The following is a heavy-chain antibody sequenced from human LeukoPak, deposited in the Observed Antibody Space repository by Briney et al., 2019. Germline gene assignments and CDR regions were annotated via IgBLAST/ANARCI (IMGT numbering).Heavy chain of an antibody. J-gene: IGHJ6*02. V-gene: IGHV4-34*01. CDR1: GGSFSGYY. Sequence: PSETLSLTCAVYGGSFSGYYWSWIRQPPGKGLEWIGEINHSGSTNYNPSLKSRVTISVDTSKNQFSLKLSSVTAADTAVYYCARGLRHCSGGSCYWSSWYYYYGMDVWGQGTTVTVSS. CDR3: ARGLRHCSGGSCYWSSWYYYYGMDV. CDR2: INHSGST. D-gene: IGHD2-15*01.